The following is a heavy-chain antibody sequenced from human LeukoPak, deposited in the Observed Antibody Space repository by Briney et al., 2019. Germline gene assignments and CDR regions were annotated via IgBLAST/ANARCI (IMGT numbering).Heavy chain of an antibody. Sequence: PGRSLRLSCAASGFTFSSYAMHWVPQAPGKGLEGVAVISYDGSNKYYADSVKGRFTIPRDNSKHTLYLQMNSLRAEDTAVYYCARDGRGFDWLSYFDYWGQGTLVTVSS. CDR1: GFTFSSYA. J-gene: IGHJ4*02. CDR3: ARDGRGFDWLSYFDY. CDR2: ISYDGSNK. V-gene: IGHV3-30*04. D-gene: IGHD3-9*01.